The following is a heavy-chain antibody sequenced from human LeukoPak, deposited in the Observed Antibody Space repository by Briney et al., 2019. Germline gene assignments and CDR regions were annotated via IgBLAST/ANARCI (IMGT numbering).Heavy chain of an antibody. CDR1: GYTFTSYY. J-gene: IGHJ4*02. V-gene: IGHV1-46*01. D-gene: IGHD5-12*01. Sequence: ASVTVSCTASGYTFTSYYMHWVRQAPGQGLEWMGIINPSGGSTSYAQKFQGRVTMTRDTSTSTVYMELSSLRSEDTAVYYCARDQLVGWLRSDEPLWYWGQGTLVTVSS. CDR2: INPSGGST. CDR3: ARDQLVGWLRSDEPLWY.